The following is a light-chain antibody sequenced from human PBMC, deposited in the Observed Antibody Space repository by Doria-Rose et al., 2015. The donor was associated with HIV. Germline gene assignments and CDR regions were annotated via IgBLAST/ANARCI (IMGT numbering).Light chain of an antibody. CDR2: DVS. V-gene: IGKV3-20*01. Sequence: TQSPGTLSLSPGERATLSCRASQSFSSTYLAWYQQKPGQAPSLLIYDVSTRATGIPDRFSASGSGTDFTLTINRLEPEDFTLYYCHQYGTSWTFGQGTKVEI. CDR1: QSFSSTY. J-gene: IGKJ1*01. CDR3: HQYGTSWT.